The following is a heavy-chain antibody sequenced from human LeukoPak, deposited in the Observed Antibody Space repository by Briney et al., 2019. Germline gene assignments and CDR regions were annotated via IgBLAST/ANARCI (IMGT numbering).Heavy chain of an antibody. D-gene: IGHD7-27*01. CDR2: IWYDESNK. CDR1: GFTFSSYG. Sequence: GGSLRLSCAASGFTFSSYGMHWVRQAPGKGLEWVAVIWYDESNKYYADSVKGRFTISRDNSKNTLYLQMNSLRAEDTAVYYCAKDLLSGELGNWGQGTMVTVSS. CDR3: AKDLLSGELGN. J-gene: IGHJ3*01. V-gene: IGHV3-33*06.